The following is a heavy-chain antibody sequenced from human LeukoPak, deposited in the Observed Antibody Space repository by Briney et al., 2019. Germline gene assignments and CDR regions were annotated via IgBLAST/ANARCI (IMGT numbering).Heavy chain of an antibody. CDR1: GFTSIAYA. CDR3: ARNQQLGGHSYYYYGMDV. CDR2: ISGGGVTT. J-gene: IGHJ6*02. V-gene: IGHV3-23*01. Sequence: GGSLRLSCVGSGFTSIAYALTWARQAPGKGLEWVSGISGGGVTTYYADSVKGRYTISRDNSKNTLYLQMNSLRADDTAIYYCARNQQLGGHSYYYYGMDVWGQGTTVTVSS. D-gene: IGHD3-16*01.